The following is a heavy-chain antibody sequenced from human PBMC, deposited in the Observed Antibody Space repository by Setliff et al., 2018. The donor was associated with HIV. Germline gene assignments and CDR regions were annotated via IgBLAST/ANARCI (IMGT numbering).Heavy chain of an antibody. CDR1: GGSISSGTYY. J-gene: IGHJ5*02. CDR3: ARVGDYGSGGWFDP. V-gene: IGHV4-39*07. CDR2: IYYSGST. D-gene: IGHD3-10*01. Sequence: SETLFLTCTVSGGSISSGTYYWGWIRQPPGKGLEWIGSIYYSGSTYYNPSLKSRITISVDTSKNQFSLKLSSVTAADTAVYYGARVGDYGSGGWFDPWGQGTLVTVSS.